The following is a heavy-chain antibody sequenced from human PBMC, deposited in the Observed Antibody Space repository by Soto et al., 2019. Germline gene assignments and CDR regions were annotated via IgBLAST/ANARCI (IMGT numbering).Heavy chain of an antibody. CDR3: ARDSYCSSTSCYGDAYYYYYMDV. CDR2: IIPILGIA. Sequence: SVKVSCKASGGTFSSYTISWVRQAPGQGLEWMGRIIPILGIANYAQKFQGRVTITADKSTSTAYMELSSLRSEDTAVYYCARDSYCSSTSCYGDAYYYYYMDVWGKGTTVTVSS. D-gene: IGHD2-2*01. J-gene: IGHJ6*03. V-gene: IGHV1-69*04. CDR1: GGTFSSYT.